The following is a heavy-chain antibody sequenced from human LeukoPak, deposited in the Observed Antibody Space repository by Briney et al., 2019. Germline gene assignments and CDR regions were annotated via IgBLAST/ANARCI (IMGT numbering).Heavy chain of an antibody. CDR2: IKQDGSQK. Sequence: GGSLRLSCAASGFTFSDFYMSWIRQAPGRGLEWVANIKQDGSQKYYVDSVKGRFTISRDNAKNSLYLQMNSLRAEDTAVYYCARAMDVWGQGTTVTVSS. CDR3: ARAMDV. J-gene: IGHJ6*02. CDR1: GFTFSDFY. V-gene: IGHV3-7*01.